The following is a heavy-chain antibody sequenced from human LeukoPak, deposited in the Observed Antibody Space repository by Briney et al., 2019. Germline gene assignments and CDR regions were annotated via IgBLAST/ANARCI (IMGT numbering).Heavy chain of an antibody. CDR1: GYIFTSYY. D-gene: IGHD3-22*01. J-gene: IGHJ4*02. Sequence: GASVKVSCKASGYIFTSYYMHWVRQAPGQGLEWMGIINPSGGSSTYAQKFQGRVNMTRDTSTSTVYLELRSLRSDDTAVYYCARDDSSGSLDYWGQGTLVTVSS. CDR2: INPSGGSS. CDR3: ARDDSSGSLDY. V-gene: IGHV1-46*01.